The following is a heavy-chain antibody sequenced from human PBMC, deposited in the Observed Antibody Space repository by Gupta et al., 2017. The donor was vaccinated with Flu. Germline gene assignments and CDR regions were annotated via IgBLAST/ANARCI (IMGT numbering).Heavy chain of an antibody. V-gene: IGHV3-11*01. J-gene: IGHJ4*02. Sequence: QVQLVESGGALVKPGGSLRLSCAASGFSLIDNYMSWIRPAPGEGLEWISYISNTGDDTWYTESVKGRFSISRDNGKNALYLQMNSLRAEDTAVYYCARDLTAYFYGSGSYRADYWGQGTLVTVSS. D-gene: IGHD3-10*01. CDR1: GFSLIDNY. CDR3: ARDLTAYFYGSGSYRADY. CDR2: ISNTGDDT.